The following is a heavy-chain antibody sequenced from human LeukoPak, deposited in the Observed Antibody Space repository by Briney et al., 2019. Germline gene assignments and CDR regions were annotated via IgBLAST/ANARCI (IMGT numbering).Heavy chain of an antibody. CDR2: IIPILGIA. J-gene: IGHJ5*02. CDR1: GGTFSSYA. V-gene: IGHV1-69*04. Sequence: ASVKVSCKASGGTFSSYAIIWVRQAPGQGLEWMGRIIPILGIANCAQKFQGRVTITADKSTSTAYMELSSLRSEDTAVYYCARSGVVPAASNWFDPWGQGTLVTVSS. D-gene: IGHD2-2*01. CDR3: ARSGVVPAASNWFDP.